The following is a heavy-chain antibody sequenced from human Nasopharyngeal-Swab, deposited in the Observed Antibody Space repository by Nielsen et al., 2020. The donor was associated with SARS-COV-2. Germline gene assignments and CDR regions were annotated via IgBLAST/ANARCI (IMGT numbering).Heavy chain of an antibody. Sequence: ESLKISCSASGFTFTNFWMTWVRQAPGKGLEWVASIKEDGSETYYVDSVKGRFTISRDNANNSLYLQMNSLSVDDTAVYYCARGRTWFAPWGQGTLVTVSS. CDR3: ARGRTWFAP. CDR1: GFTFTNFW. D-gene: IGHD1-1*01. V-gene: IGHV3-7*03. J-gene: IGHJ5*02. CDR2: IKEDGSET.